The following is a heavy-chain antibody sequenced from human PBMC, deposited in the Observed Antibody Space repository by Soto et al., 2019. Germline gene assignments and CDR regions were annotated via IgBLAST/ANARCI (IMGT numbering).Heavy chain of an antibody. J-gene: IGHJ4*02. D-gene: IGHD1-26*01. Sequence: EVQLVESGGGLVQPGRSLRLSCAASGFNFDDYGMHWVRQAPGKGPEWVSRISWNSGSIGYADSVKGRFSISRDNAKNSLYLQMNSLRAEDTALYYCVKGSYGGSYYDYFVYWGQGTLVTVSS. CDR1: GFNFDDYG. CDR3: VKGSYGGSYYDYFVY. CDR2: ISWNSGSI. V-gene: IGHV3-9*01.